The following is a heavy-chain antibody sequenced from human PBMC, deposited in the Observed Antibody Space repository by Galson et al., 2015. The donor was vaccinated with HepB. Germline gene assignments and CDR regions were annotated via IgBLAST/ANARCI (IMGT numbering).Heavy chain of an antibody. J-gene: IGHJ3*02. V-gene: IGHV2-5*02. CDR2: IYWDDDK. CDR3: AHNRRPKGIAVGAFDI. D-gene: IGHD6-19*01. Sequence: PALVKPTQTLTLTCTFSGFSLSTSGVGVGWIRQPPGKALEWLALIYWDDDKRYSPSLKSRLTITKDTSKNQVVLTMTNMDPVDTATYYCAHNRRPKGIAVGAFDIWGQGTMVTVSS. CDR1: GFSLSTSGVG.